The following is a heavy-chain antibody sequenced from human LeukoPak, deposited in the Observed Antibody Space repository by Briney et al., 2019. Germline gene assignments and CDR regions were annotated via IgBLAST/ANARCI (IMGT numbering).Heavy chain of an antibody. V-gene: IGHV1-69*05. CDR1: GGTFSSYA. D-gene: IGHD1-7*01. CDR2: IIPIFGTA. CDR3: ARGNYGVPLTDYYYYYYMDV. Sequence: SVKVSCKASGGTFSSYAISWVRQAPGQGLEWMGGIIPIFGTANYAQKFQGRVTITTDESTSTAYMELSSLISEDTAVYYCARGNYGVPLTDYYYYYYMDVWGKGTTVTVSS. J-gene: IGHJ6*03.